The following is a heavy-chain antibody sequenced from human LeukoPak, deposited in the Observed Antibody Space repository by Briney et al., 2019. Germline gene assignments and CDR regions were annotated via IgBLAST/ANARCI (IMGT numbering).Heavy chain of an antibody. CDR3: ARDPTQYLRYGYFDY. D-gene: IGHD4-11*01. CDR2: INNVGSHI. Sequence: AGGSLRLSCAASGFTFSRSAMNWVRQAPGKGLEWVSSINNVGSHIYYAGSVRGRFTISRDNAKNLLYLQMDSLRAEDTAVYYCARDPTQYLRYGYFDYWGQGTLVTVSS. CDR1: GFTFSRSA. J-gene: IGHJ4*02. V-gene: IGHV3-21*01.